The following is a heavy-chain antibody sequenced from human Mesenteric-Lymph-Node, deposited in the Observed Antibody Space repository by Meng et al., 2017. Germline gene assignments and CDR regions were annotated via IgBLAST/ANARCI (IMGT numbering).Heavy chain of an antibody. CDR2: IYTSGSS. V-gene: IGHV4-4*07. J-gene: IGHJ4*02. Sequence: GSLRLSCTVSGGSISSYYWSWIRQPAGKGLEWIGRIYTSGSSNYNPSLKSRVTMSVDTSKNQISLKLTSVTAADTAVYYCAKITSWGQGTLVTVSS. CDR3: AKITS. CDR1: GGSISSYY.